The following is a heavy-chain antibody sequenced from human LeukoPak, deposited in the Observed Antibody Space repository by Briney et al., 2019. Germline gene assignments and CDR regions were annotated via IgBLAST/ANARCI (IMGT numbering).Heavy chain of an antibody. Sequence: GSLRLSCAASGFTFSSYWMGWIRQAPGKGLEWVANIKQDEGERYYMDSVKGRFTISRDNAKNSLYLQMNSLRVEDTAVYYCARDRSGYSSGWALDAFDIWGQGTMVTVPS. CDR1: GFTFSSYW. V-gene: IGHV3-7*01. D-gene: IGHD6-19*01. CDR3: ARDRSGYSSGWALDAFDI. J-gene: IGHJ3*02. CDR2: IKQDEGER.